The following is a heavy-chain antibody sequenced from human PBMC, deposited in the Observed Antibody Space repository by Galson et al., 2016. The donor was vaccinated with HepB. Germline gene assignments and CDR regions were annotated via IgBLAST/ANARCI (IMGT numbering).Heavy chain of an antibody. D-gene: IGHD6-19*01. J-gene: IGHJ4*02. CDR3: AVAGRE. CDR1: GFSINGWW. Sequence: SLRLSCAGSGFSINGWWMHWVRQAPGKGLVWVPRINLDGSSATYADSVRGRFTTSRDNAKNTLYLQMNSLRAEDTAVYYCAVAGREGGQGTLVTVSS. CDR2: INLDGSSA. V-gene: IGHV3-74*01.